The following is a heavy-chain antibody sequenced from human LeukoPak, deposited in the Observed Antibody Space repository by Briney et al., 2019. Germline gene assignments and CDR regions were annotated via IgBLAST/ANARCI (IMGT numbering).Heavy chain of an antibody. CDR1: GFTFSSYA. Sequence: PGGSLRLSCAASGFTFSSYAMSWVRQPPGKGLEWVSVISGSDSSTYYADSVKGRFTISRDNSKNTLYLQMNSLRAEDTAVYYCAKFWYEDANDAFDIWGQGTMVTVSS. V-gene: IGHV3-23*01. CDR3: AKFWYEDANDAFDI. D-gene: IGHD3-3*01. CDR2: ISGSDSST. J-gene: IGHJ3*02.